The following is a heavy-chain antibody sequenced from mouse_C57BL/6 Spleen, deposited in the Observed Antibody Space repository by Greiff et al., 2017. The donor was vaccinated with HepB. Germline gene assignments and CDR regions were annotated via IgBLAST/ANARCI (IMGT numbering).Heavy chain of an antibody. Sequence: EVKLVESGGDLVKPGGSLKLSCAASGFTFSSYGMSWVRQTPDKRLEWVATISSGGSYTYYPDSVKGRFTISRDNAKNTLYLQMSSLKSEDTAMYYCARHGRDYAMDYWGQGTSVTVSS. CDR2: ISSGGSYT. V-gene: IGHV5-6*01. J-gene: IGHJ4*01. CDR3: ARHGRDYAMDY. CDR1: GFTFSSYG. D-gene: IGHD6-1*01.